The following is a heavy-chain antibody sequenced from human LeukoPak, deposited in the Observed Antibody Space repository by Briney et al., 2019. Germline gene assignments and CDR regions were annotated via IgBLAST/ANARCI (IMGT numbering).Heavy chain of an antibody. Sequence: GGSLRLSCAVSGLNFRSFWMSWVRQAPGKGLEWVANIKQDGSEKFYVDSVKGRFTISRDNAKNSLYLQMNSLRAEDSAVYFCARGFYFSMTELYYLDLWGRGILVTVSS. CDR3: ARGFYFSMTELYYLDL. D-gene: IGHD2-8*01. J-gene: IGHJ2*01. V-gene: IGHV3-7*04. CDR2: IKQDGSEK. CDR1: GLNFRSFW.